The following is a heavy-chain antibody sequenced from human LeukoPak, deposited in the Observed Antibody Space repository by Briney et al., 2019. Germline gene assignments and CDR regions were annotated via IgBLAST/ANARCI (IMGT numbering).Heavy chain of an antibody. J-gene: IGHJ5*02. Sequence: GGSLRLSCAASGFTFSSYTMNWVRQAPGKGLEWVSSITSSSSYIYYADSVKGRFTIARDNAKNSLYLQINSLRAEDTAVYYCASGPIYYYGSGSYYITWGQGTLVTVSS. CDR2: ITSSSSYI. CDR3: ASGPIYYYGSGSYYIT. CDR1: GFTFSSYT. V-gene: IGHV3-21*01. D-gene: IGHD3-10*01.